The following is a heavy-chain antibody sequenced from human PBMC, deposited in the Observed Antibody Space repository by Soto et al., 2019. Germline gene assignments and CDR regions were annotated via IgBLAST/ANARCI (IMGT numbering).Heavy chain of an antibody. CDR3: ARADGFGVVTPFMDS. V-gene: IGHV4-59*08. CDR1: GGSISSYY. Sequence: PSETLSLTCTVSGGSISSYYWSWIRQPPGKGLDCIGYIYYSGSTNYNPSLKSRVTIFVDTSKSHFSLRLSSVTAADTAVYYCARADGFGVVTPFMDSWGQGILVTVS. D-gene: IGHD3-3*01. CDR2: IYYSGST. J-gene: IGHJ4*02.